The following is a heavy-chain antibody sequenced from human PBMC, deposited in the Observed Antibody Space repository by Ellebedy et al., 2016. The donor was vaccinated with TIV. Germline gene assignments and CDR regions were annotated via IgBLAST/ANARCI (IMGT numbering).Heavy chain of an antibody. D-gene: IGHD1-20*01. V-gene: IGHV4-34*01. CDR3: ARGGYNWNYVDY. CDR1: GESFSGYY. Sequence: MPSETLSLTCAVYGESFSGYYWSWIRQPPGKGLEWIGEINHSGSTNYNPSLKSRVTISVDTSKNQFSLKLSSVTAADTAVYYCARGGYNWNYVDYWGQGTLVTVSS. J-gene: IGHJ4*02. CDR2: INHSGST.